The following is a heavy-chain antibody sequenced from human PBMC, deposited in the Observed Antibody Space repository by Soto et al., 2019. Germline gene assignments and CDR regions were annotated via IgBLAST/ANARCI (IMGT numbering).Heavy chain of an antibody. CDR1: EYSFRIYW. CDR3: ARNQSGSGNSNFDF. CDR2: VDPNDSFA. V-gene: IGHV5-10-1*01. D-gene: IGHD3-10*01. Sequence: PGESLKISCQAFEYSFRIYWISWVRQKPGAGLEWMGRVDPNDSFATYSPSFEGHVSISVDKSTNIVYLQWRSLRASDTATYYCARNQSGSGNSNFDFWGQGTPVTVSS. J-gene: IGHJ4*02.